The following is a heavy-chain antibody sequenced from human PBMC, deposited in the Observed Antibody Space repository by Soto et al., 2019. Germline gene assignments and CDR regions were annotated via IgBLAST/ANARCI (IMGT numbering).Heavy chain of an antibody. CDR1: GYTFTNYY. Sequence: GESLKISCQASGYTFTNYYIAWVRQVPGKGLEWMGRIDPSDSYIKYSPSFEGHVTMSVDKSISTAFLQWSRLEASDTAMYFCAIPLARPNPFDYWGQGSLVTVSS. CDR3: AIPLARPNPFDY. D-gene: IGHD5-12*01. V-gene: IGHV5-10-1*01. CDR2: IDPSDSYI. J-gene: IGHJ4*02.